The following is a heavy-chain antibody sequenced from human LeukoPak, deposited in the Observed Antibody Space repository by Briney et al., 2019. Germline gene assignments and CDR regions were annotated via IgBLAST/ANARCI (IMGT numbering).Heavy chain of an antibody. D-gene: IGHD6-19*01. V-gene: IGHV4-59*01. CDR2: VYFSGST. CDR1: GGSINGYY. CDR3: ARSIAVAGTGIDY. Sequence: SETLSLTCTVSGGSINGYYWSWIRQPPGKGLEWVGYVYFSGSTKYNPSLESRLTVSVDTSKNQLSLKLSSVTAADTAVYYCARSIAVAGTGIDYWGQGTLVTVSS. J-gene: IGHJ4*02.